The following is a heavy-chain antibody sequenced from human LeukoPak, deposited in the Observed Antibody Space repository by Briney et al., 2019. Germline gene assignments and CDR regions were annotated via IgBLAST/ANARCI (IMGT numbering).Heavy chain of an antibody. J-gene: IGHJ4*02. CDR3: ARVKSSGWTFDY. CDR2: INHSGST. D-gene: IGHD6-19*01. V-gene: IGHV4-34*01. Sequence: SETLSLTCAVYGGSFSGYYWSWVRQPPGKGLEWIGEINHSGSTNYNPSLRSRVTISVDTSRNQFSLKLNSVTAADTAVYYCARVKSSGWTFDYWGQGTLVTVSS. CDR1: GGSFSGYY.